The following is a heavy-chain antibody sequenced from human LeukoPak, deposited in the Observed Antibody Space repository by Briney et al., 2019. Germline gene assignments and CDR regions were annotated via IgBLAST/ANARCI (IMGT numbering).Heavy chain of an antibody. V-gene: IGHV4-39*07. Sequence: SETLSLTCTVSGGSISSSSYYWGWIRQPPGKGLEWIGSIYYSGSTYYNPYLKSRVTISVDTSKNQFSLKLSSVTAADTAVYYCASGYSGYSPIPFDAFDIWGQGTMVTVSS. CDR2: IYYSGST. J-gene: IGHJ3*02. D-gene: IGHD5-12*01. CDR1: GGSISSSSYY. CDR3: ASGYSGYSPIPFDAFDI.